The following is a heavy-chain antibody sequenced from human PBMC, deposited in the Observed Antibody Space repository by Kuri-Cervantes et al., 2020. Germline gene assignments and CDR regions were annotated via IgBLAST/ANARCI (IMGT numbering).Heavy chain of an antibody. CDR1: GFTSSSNA. CDR2: IKQDGSEK. V-gene: IGHV3-7*01. J-gene: IGHJ3*02. D-gene: IGHD6-19*01. CDR3: ARARPAVAGSSHDPFDI. Sequence: LSLTCAASGFTSSSNAMHWVRQAPGKGLEWVANIKQDGSEKYYVDSVKGRFTISRDNAKNSMYLQMNSLRGEDTAVYYCARARPAVAGSSHDPFDIWGQGTMVTVSS.